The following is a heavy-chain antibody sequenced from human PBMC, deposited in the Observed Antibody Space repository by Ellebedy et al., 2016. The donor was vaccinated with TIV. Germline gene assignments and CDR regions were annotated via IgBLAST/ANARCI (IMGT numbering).Heavy chain of an antibody. J-gene: IGHJ4*02. CDR1: GGSFSGYY. CDR2: INHSGST. CDR3: ARLSSLTMADY. V-gene: IGHV4-34*01. Sequence: SETLSLXXAVYGGSFSGYYWSWIRQPPGKGLEWIGEINHSGSTNYNPSLKSRVTISVDTSKNQFSLKLSSVTAADTAVYYCARLSSLTMADYWGQGTLVTVSS. D-gene: IGHD4/OR15-4a*01.